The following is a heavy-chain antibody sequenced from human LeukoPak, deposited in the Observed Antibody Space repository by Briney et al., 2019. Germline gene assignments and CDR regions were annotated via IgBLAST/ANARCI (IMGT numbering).Heavy chain of an antibody. CDR3: ARDLYTSGWPLDF. CDR1: GFTSSTYW. CDR2: ISSSSSTL. V-gene: IGHV3-48*01. J-gene: IGHJ4*02. Sequence: GRSLRLSCAASGFTSSTYWMHWVRQAPGEGLEWVSYISSSSSTLYYAASVKGRFTISRDNSKNPLYLQMNNLRTEDTALYYCARDLYTSGWPLDFWGQGTLVTVS. D-gene: IGHD6-19*01.